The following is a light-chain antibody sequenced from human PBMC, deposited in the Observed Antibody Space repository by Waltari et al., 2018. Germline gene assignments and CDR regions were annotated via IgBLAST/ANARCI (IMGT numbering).Light chain of an antibody. CDR3: QVWDSGSDHPI. J-gene: IGLJ2*01. Sequence: SYVLTQPPSGSVAPGQTARITCGGNKIAFTSVHGYQQKPGQAPVFVIYYDSDRPSGIPERFSGSNSGNTATLTISRVEAGDEADYSCQVWDSGSDHPIFGGGTTLTVL. CDR2: YDS. V-gene: IGLV3-21*04. CDR1: KIAFTS.